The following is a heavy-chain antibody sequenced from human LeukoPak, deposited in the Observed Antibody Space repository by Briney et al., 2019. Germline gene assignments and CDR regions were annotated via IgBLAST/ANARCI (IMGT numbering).Heavy chain of an antibody. D-gene: IGHD1-26*01. CDR3: AKALGGSYLDAFDI. Sequence: GGSLRLSCAASGFTFSSYSINWVRQAPGKGLEWVSSITRNSIYKYYADSVKGRFTISRDNAKNSLYLQMNSLRAEDTAVYYCAKALGGSYLDAFDIWGQGTMVTVSS. J-gene: IGHJ3*02. V-gene: IGHV3-21*01. CDR1: GFTFSSYS. CDR2: ITRNSIYK.